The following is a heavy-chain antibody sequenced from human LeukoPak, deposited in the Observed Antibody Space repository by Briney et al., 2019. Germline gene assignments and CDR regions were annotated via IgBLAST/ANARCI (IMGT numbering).Heavy chain of an antibody. Sequence: GRSLRLSCAASGFTFSSYAMHWVRQAPGKGLEWVAVISYDGSNKYYADSVKGRFTISRDNSKNTLYLQMNSLRPEDTAVYYCARDGGFGGPGGDNWFDSWGQRALVTVSS. CDR1: GFTFSSYA. J-gene: IGHJ5*01. CDR2: ISYDGSNK. V-gene: IGHV3-30*01. CDR3: ARDGGFGGPGGDNWFDS. D-gene: IGHD3-16*01.